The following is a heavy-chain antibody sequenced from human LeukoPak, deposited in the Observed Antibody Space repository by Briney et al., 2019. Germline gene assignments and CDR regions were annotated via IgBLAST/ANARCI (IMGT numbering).Heavy chain of an antibody. CDR1: GYSISSGYY. D-gene: IGHD3-10*01. Sequence: SETLSLTCTVSGYSISSGYYWGWIRQPPGKGLEWIGSIYHSGSTYYNPSLKSRVTISVDTSKNQFSLKLSSVTAADTAVYYCARDSGDITMVREFDPWGQGTLVTVSS. CDR3: ARDSGDITMVREFDP. CDR2: IYHSGST. V-gene: IGHV4-38-2*02. J-gene: IGHJ5*02.